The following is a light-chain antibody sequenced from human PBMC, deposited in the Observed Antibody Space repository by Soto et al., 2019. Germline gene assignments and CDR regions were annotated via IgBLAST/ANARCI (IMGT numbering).Light chain of an antibody. CDR3: QQYGTSV. Sequence: EIVLTQSPGTLSLSPGERATLTCRASQSLSSYLAWYQQKPGQAPRLLIYGASSRATGIPDRFSGSGSGTDFTLTISRLEPQDFAVYYCQQYGTSVFGGGTKVEIK. CDR2: GAS. CDR1: QSLSSY. J-gene: IGKJ4*01. V-gene: IGKV3-20*01.